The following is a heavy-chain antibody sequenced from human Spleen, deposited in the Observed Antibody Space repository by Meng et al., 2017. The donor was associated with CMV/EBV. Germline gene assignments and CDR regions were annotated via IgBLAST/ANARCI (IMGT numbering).Heavy chain of an antibody. J-gene: IGHJ4*02. CDR2: IRYDGSNK. Sequence: GGSLRLSCEVSGFTFRSYGMYWVRQAPDKGLEWVAFIRYDGSNKYYADSVKGRFTISRDNSKNTLYLQMNSLRAEDTAVYYCAKDPGPRLPWYYFDYWGQGALVTVSS. D-gene: IGHD1/OR15-1a*01. V-gene: IGHV3-30*02. CDR3: AKDPGPRLPWYYFDY. CDR1: GFTFRSYG.